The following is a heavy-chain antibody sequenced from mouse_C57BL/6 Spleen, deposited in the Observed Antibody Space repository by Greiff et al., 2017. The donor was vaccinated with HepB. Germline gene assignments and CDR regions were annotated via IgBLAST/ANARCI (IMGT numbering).Heavy chain of an antibody. Sequence: VQLQQSGAELVRPGTSVKVSCKASGYAFTNYLIEWVKQRPGQGLEWIGVINPGSGGTNYNEKFKGKATLTADKSSSTAYMQLSSLTSEDSAVYFCARREAYGNFDYWGQGTTLTVSS. CDR2: INPGSGGT. CDR1: GYAFTNYL. J-gene: IGHJ2*01. V-gene: IGHV1-54*01. CDR3: ARREAYGNFDY. D-gene: IGHD2-1*01.